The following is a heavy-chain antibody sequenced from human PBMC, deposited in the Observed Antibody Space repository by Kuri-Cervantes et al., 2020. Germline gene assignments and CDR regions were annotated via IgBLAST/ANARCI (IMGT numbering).Heavy chain of an antibody. V-gene: IGHV4-30-4*01. CDR2: IYYSGST. D-gene: IGHD2-15*01. CDR1: GGSISSGDYY. Sequence: LRLSCTVSGGSISSGDYYWSWIRQPPGKGLEWIGYIYYSGSTYYNPSLKSRVTISVDTSKNQFSLKLSSVTAADTAVYYCARHWAVVAATSWFDPWGQGTLVTVSS. J-gene: IGHJ5*02. CDR3: ARHWAVVAATSWFDP.